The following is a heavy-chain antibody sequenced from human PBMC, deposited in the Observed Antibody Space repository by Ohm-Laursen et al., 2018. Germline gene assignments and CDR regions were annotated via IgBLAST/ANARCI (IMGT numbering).Heavy chain of an antibody. V-gene: IGHV4-59*02. CDR3: ARDRGFTFGFDY. D-gene: IGHD3-10*01. CDR2: VYYSGTT. J-gene: IGHJ4*02. CDR1: GGSVSHYY. Sequence: SQTLSLTCTVSGGSVSHYYWSWIRQVPGKGLEWIGYVYYSGTTSYNPSFESRVTMSLDTSKRQFSLKLTSVTAADTAIYYCARDRGFTFGFDYWGQGTPVTVSS.